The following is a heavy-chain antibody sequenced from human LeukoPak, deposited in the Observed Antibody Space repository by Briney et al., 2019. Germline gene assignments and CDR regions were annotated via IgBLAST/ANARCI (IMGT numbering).Heavy chain of an antibody. CDR2: ISYSGST. CDR3: ARGGSRSYTSSTLDY. V-gene: IGHV4-59*12. Sequence: SETLSLTCSVSGGSITVYYWNWIRQSPGKGLEWIGSISYSGSTNYNPSPTSRVTISIDTSKTRFSLKVSSVIAADTAMYYCARGGSRSYTSSTLDYWGQGTLVTVSS. J-gene: IGHJ4*02. CDR1: GGSITVYY. D-gene: IGHD6-6*01.